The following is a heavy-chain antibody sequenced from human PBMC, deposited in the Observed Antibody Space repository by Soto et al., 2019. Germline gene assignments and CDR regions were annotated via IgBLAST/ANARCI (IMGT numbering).Heavy chain of an antibody. CDR2: IIPILGIA. Sequence: SVKVSCKASGGTFSSYTISWVRQAPGQGLEWMGRIIPILGIANYAQKFQGRVTITADKSTSTAYMELSSLRSEDTAVYYCARDRAWYSSSWDPNYYYYYMDVWGKGTTVTVSS. J-gene: IGHJ6*03. D-gene: IGHD6-13*01. CDR1: GGTFSSYT. CDR3: ARDRAWYSSSWDPNYYYYYMDV. V-gene: IGHV1-69*04.